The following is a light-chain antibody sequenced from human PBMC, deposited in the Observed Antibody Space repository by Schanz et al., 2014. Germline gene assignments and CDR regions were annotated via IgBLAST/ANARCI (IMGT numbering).Light chain of an antibody. J-gene: IGLJ1*01. CDR3: SSYTSSSTSYV. CDR2: DVS. V-gene: IGLV2-14*03. CDR1: SSDIGGYNY. Sequence: QSALTQPRSVSGSPGQSVTISCSGTSSDIGGYNYVSWYQQYPGKGPKLVIYDVSYRPSGVSTRFSGSKSGNTASLTISGLQAEDEADYYCSSYTSSSTSYVFGAGTKVT.